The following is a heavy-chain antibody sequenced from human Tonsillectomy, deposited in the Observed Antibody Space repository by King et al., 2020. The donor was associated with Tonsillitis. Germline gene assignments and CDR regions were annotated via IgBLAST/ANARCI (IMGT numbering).Heavy chain of an antibody. CDR2: ISSSSSYI. J-gene: IGHJ5*02. CDR1: GFTFSSYS. V-gene: IGHV3-21*01. D-gene: IGHD5-12*01. CDR3: ARERDMVATGWFDP. Sequence: ESGGGLVKPGGSLRLSCAASGFTFSSYSMNWVRQAPGKGLEWVSSISSSSSYIYYADSVKGRFTISRDNAKNSLYLQMNSLRAEDTAVYYCARERDMVATGWFDPWGQGTLVTVSS.